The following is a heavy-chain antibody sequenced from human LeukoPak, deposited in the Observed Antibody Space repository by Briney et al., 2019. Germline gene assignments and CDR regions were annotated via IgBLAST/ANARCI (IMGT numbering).Heavy chain of an antibody. V-gene: IGHV4-34*01. CDR2: INHGGTT. D-gene: IGHD1-26*01. Sequence: PGGSLRLSCVVSGFTSSSSWMNWVRQPPGKGLEWIGEINHGGTTNYNPSLKSRVTISVDTSKNQFSLKKNSVTAADTAVYYCARGPAGGYSGSQFRGEGPRRHYYFYYGMDVWGQGTTVTVSS. CDR3: ARGPAGGYSGSQFRGEGPRRHYYFYYGMDV. CDR1: GFTSSSSW. J-gene: IGHJ6*02.